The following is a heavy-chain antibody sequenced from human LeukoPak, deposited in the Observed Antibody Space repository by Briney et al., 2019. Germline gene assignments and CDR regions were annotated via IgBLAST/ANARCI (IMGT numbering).Heavy chain of an antibody. J-gene: IGHJ4*02. V-gene: IGHV5-51*01. Sequence: HGESLKISCKGSGYSFTSYWIAWVRQMPGKGLEWMGIIYPGDSDTRYSPSFQGQVTVSADKSISTAYLRWSSLKASDTAMYYCARQGSYFDYWAQGTLVTVSS. CDR1: GYSFTSYW. CDR3: ARQGSYFDY. CDR2: IYPGDSDT.